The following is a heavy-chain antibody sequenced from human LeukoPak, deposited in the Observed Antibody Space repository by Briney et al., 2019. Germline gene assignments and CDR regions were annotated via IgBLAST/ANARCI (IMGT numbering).Heavy chain of an antibody. Sequence: GGSLRLSCAASGFAFDDYGMTWVRQAPGKGLEWVSGINWNGGNTGYADSVKGRFTISRDNAQNSLYLQINNLRAEDTALHYCAKAHDYGDYAGFDYWGQGTLVSVSS. V-gene: IGHV3-20*04. CDR2: INWNGGNT. CDR1: GFAFDDYG. D-gene: IGHD4-17*01. CDR3: AKAHDYGDYAGFDY. J-gene: IGHJ4*02.